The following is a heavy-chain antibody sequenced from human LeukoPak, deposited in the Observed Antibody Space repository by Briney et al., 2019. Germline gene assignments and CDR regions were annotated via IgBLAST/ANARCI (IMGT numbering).Heavy chain of an antibody. CDR2: ISSSSSYI. CDR3: ARDQGGPDYYYYGMDV. CDR1: GFTFSSYS. V-gene: IGHV3-21*01. J-gene: IGHJ6*02. Sequence: GSLRLSCAASGFTFSSYSMNWVRQAPGKGLEWVSSISSSSSYIYYADSVKGRFTISRDNAKNSLYLQMNSLRAEDTAVYYCARDQGGPDYYYYGMDVWGQGTTVTVSS.